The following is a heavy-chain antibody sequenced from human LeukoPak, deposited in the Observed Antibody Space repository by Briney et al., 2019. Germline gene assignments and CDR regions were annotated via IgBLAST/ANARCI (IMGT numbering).Heavy chain of an antibody. D-gene: IGHD2-15*01. CDR2: IWYDGSNK. CDR1: GFTFSSYG. J-gene: IGHJ3*02. Sequence: PGGSLRLSCAASGFTFSSYGMHWVRQAPGKGLEWVAVIWYDGSNKYYADSVKGRFTISRDNSKNTLYLQMNSLRAEDTAVYYCARAQGSGHAFDIWGQGTMVTVSS. CDR3: ARAQGSGHAFDI. V-gene: IGHV3-33*01.